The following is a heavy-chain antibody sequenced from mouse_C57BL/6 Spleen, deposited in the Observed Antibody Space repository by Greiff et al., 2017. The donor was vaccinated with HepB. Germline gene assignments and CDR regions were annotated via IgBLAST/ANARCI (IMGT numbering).Heavy chain of an antibody. CDR1: GYTFTSYW. V-gene: IGHV1-64*01. J-gene: IGHJ3*01. D-gene: IGHD2-5*01. CDR3: ARVSNYGAWFAY. Sequence: QVQLQQPGAELVKPGASVKLSCKASGYTFTSYWMHWVKQRPGQGLEWIGMIHPNSGSTNYNEKFKSKATLTVDKSSSTAYKPLSSLTSEDSAVYYCARVSNYGAWFAYWGQGTLVTVSA. CDR2: IHPNSGST.